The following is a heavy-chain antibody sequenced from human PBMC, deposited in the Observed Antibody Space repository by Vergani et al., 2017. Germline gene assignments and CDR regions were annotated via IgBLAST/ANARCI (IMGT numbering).Heavy chain of an antibody. V-gene: IGHV5-51*01. CDR3: ARRRRIAAAGPDFDY. J-gene: IGHJ4*02. CDR1: GYSFTSYW. Sequence: EVQLVQSGAEVKKPGESLKISCKGSGYSFTSYWIGWVRQMPGKGLEWMGIIYPGDSDTRYSPSFQGPVTISADKSISTAYLQWSSLKASDTAMYYCARRRRIAAAGPDFDYWGQGTLVTVSS. D-gene: IGHD6-13*01. CDR2: IYPGDSDT.